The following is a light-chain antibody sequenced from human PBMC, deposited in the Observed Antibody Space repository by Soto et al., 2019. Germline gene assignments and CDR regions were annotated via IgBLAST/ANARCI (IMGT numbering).Light chain of an antibody. J-gene: IGKJ1*01. CDR3: MQGTHWPWT. Sequence: DVVMTQSPLSLPVTLGQPASISCRSSQSLIHSDGNTYLTWFQQRPGQSPRRLIYEVSDRDSGVPDRFSGSGSGTDFTMKISRVEGEDVGVYYCMQGTHWPWTFGQGTEVEIK. CDR1: QSLIHSDGNTY. V-gene: IGKV2-30*02. CDR2: EVS.